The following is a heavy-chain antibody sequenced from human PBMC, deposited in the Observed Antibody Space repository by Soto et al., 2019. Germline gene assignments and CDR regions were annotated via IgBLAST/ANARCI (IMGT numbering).Heavy chain of an antibody. CDR3: ARDNGIEGSFDP. CDR2: ITFSSSTI. J-gene: IGHJ5*02. V-gene: IGHV3-48*02. Sequence: MQLVESGGGLVQPGGSLRLSCAASGFTFSTYSMNWVRQAPGKGLEWISYITFSSSTIFYADSVKGRFTIYRDNAKNSLYLQMNSLRDDDTAVYYCARDNGIEGSFDPWGQGTQVTVSS. CDR1: GFTFSTYS.